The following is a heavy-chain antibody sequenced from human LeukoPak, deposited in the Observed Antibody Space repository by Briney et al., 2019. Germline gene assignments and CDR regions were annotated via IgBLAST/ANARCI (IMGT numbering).Heavy chain of an antibody. Sequence: GGSLRLSCAASGFTFSSYAMSWVRQAPGKGLEWVSAISGSGGSTYYADSVKGRFTISRDNSKNTLYLQMNSLRAEDTAVYYCAKASQYQQKPGGAFDIWGQGTMVTVSS. CDR1: GFTFSSYA. J-gene: IGHJ3*02. V-gene: IGHV3-23*01. CDR2: ISGSGGST. D-gene: IGHD2-2*01. CDR3: AKASQYQQKPGGAFDI.